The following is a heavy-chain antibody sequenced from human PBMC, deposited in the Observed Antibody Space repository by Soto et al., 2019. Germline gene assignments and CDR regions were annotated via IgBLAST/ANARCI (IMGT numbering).Heavy chain of an antibody. Sequence: LGVSMRILCQVSGYRFTNYWSNWVLQLPAKGLEWMGRIDPDDSYTNYSPSFQGHVTISVDKSISTAYLQWSSLQASDTAIYYCARLPPPTHCSGSTCSGYWGQGTLVTVSS. J-gene: IGHJ4*02. CDR2: IDPDDSYT. D-gene: IGHD2-15*01. CDR3: ARLPPPTHCSGSTCSGY. CDR1: GYRFTNYW. V-gene: IGHV5-10-1*01.